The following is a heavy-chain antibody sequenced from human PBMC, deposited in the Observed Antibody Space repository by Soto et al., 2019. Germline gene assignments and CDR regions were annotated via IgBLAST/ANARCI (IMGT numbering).Heavy chain of an antibody. Sequence: PSETLSPTCDVYGASITTSTYYWGWIRLPPGKGLECIGVINYSGSTHYSPSLKDRVTMSVDTSKNHFSLKLTSVTAADTAVYYCAVFRSEGNQLYGSWRQGALVTVSS. D-gene: IGHD2-2*01. V-gene: IGHV4-39*01. CDR1: GASITTSTYY. J-gene: IGHJ5*02. CDR3: AVFRSEGNQLYGS. CDR2: INYSGST.